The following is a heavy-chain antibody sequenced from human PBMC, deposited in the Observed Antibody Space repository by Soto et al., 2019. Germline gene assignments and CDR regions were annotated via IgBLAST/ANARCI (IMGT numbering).Heavy chain of an antibody. D-gene: IGHD4-17*01. CDR2: INPNTGGT. CDR3: ARESDFRDYRSFYFYAIDV. J-gene: IGHJ6*02. V-gene: IGHV1-2*06. Sequence: ASVKVSCKASGYSLSDYHIHWVRQVPGQGFEWMGRINPNTGGTDYAQNFHGSVTMTRDTSINTAYMELNRLRSDDTAVYYCARESDFRDYRSFYFYAIDVWGQGTTVTVSS. CDR1: GYSLSDYH.